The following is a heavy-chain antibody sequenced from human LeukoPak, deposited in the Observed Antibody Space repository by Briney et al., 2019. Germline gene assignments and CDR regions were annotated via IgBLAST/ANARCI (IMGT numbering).Heavy chain of an antibody. D-gene: IGHD3-3*01. J-gene: IGHJ4*02. Sequence: PGGSLRLSCAASGFTFSSYGMHWVRQAPGKGLEWVAFIRYDGSNKYYADSVKGRFTISRDNSKNTLYLQMNNLRAEDTAVYYCAKDLGYYDFWSGYYMTVDYWGQGTLVTVSS. V-gene: IGHV3-30*02. CDR1: GFTFSSYG. CDR3: AKDLGYYDFWSGYYMTVDY. CDR2: IRYDGSNK.